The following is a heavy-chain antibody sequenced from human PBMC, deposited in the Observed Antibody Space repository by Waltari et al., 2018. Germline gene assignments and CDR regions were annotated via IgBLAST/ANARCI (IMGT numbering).Heavy chain of an antibody. CDR3: AKDEGNRRAPTFGMDV. J-gene: IGHJ6*02. V-gene: IGHV3-23*01. D-gene: IGHD3-16*01. CDR1: GFTLTSYT. Sequence: EMQLLESGGGLAQPGGSLRLPCAASGFTLTSYTLNWVRQAPGKGLEWVSLMSGSGLIDYADSVKGRFTISRDNSKNTVFLQMNSLRAEDTAVYYCAKDEGNRRAPTFGMDVWGHGTTVIVS. CDR2: MSGSGLI.